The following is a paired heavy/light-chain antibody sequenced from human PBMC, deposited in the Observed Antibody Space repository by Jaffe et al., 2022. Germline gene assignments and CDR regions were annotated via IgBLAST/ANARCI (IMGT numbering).Heavy chain of an antibody. CDR3: ATEKYDDAFDL. CDR2: IISTLPVT. D-gene: IGHD2-2*01. CDR1: GGTVNTFT. Sequence: QVQLVQSGAEVKRPGSSVTVSCKASGGTVNTFTFNWLRQAPGQGLEWMGRIISTLPVTHYAPDFQGRLTITADTSTGTTTMALIRLRSEDTALYYCATEKYDDAFDLWGQGTMVTVSS. V-gene: IGHV1-69*08. J-gene: IGHJ3*01.
Light chain of an antibody. V-gene: IGLV2-23*02. CDR1: SSDIGGYNL. J-gene: IGLJ2*01. Sequence: QSALTQPASVSGSPGQSTTISCTGASSDIGGYNLVSWYQQHPGKVPKLIIYQVTKRPSGVSDRFSGSKSGYTASLTISGLQAEDEADYYCSSYAGSTTYVLFGGGTKLTVL. CDR3: SSYAGSTTYVL. CDR2: QVT.